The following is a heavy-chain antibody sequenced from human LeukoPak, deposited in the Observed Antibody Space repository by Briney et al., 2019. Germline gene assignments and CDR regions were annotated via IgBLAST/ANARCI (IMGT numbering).Heavy chain of an antibody. Sequence: GGSLRLSCAASGFTFSSYAMSWVRQAPGKGLEWVSAISGSGGSTYYADSVKGRFTISRDNSKNSLYLQMNSLRAEDTAVYYCAKVPDYYGSGRYHWGQGTLVTVSS. CDR3: AKVPDYYGSGRYH. V-gene: IGHV3-23*01. J-gene: IGHJ4*02. CDR1: GFTFSSYA. CDR2: ISGSGGST. D-gene: IGHD3-10*01.